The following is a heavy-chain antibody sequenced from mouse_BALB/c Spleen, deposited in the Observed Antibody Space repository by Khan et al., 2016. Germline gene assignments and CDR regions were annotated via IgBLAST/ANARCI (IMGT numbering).Heavy chain of an antibody. V-gene: IGHV2-9*02. CDR2: IWAGGSR. CDR1: GFSLTSYG. Sequence: QVQLKESGPGLVAPSQSMSITCTVSGFSLTSYGVHWVRQPPGKGLEWLGVIWAGGSRNYNSALMSRLSSSTFNSKSQVVLLKHRVPTDDTAMCYCAGVEDNWGQGPPVTVSA. J-gene: IGHJ3*01. CDR3: AGVEDN.